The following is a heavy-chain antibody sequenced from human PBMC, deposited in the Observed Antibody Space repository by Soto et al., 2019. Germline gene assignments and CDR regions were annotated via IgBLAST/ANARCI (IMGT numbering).Heavy chain of an antibody. CDR2: IYYSGST. V-gene: IGHV4-31*03. J-gene: IGHJ4*02. CDR3: AREMNYYDTSGDSYFDY. CDR1: GGSISSGTYH. D-gene: IGHD3-22*01. Sequence: PSETLSLTCXVSGGSISSGTYHWTWIRQHPEKGLEWIGYIYYSGSTYYNPSLKSRATISVDTSKNQFSLRLSSVTAADTAVYYCAREMNYYDTSGDSYFDYWGQGTLVTVSS.